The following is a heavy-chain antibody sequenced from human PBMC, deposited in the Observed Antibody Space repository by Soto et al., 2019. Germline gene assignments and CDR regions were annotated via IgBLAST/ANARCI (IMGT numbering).Heavy chain of an antibody. Sequence: QVQLVQSGAEVKKPGSSVRVSCKASGGTFSSYAITWVRQAPGQGLEWMGGIITIFGTTNYAQQFQGRVTIPADDSTHTAYMELSSPRSEDTAVYYCARGRGMGYSTTWNIYWYYNMDVWGQGTSVTVSS. D-gene: IGHD1-1*01. CDR2: IITIFGTT. CDR3: ARGRGMGYSTTWNIYWYYNMDV. J-gene: IGHJ6*02. CDR1: GGTFSSYA. V-gene: IGHV1-69*01.